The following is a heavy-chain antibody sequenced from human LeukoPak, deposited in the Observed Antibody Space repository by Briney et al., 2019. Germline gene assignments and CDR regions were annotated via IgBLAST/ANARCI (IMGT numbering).Heavy chain of an antibody. CDR3: ARGRLGRWEYYFDY. J-gene: IGHJ4*02. Sequence: ASVKVSCKASGYTFTGYYMHWVRQAPGQGLEWMGWINPNSGGTNYAQKFQGRVTMTRDTSISTAYMELSRLRSDDTAVYYCARGRLGRWEYYFDYWGQGTLVTVSS. V-gene: IGHV1-2*02. D-gene: IGHD1-26*01. CDR1: GYTFTGYY. CDR2: INPNSGGT.